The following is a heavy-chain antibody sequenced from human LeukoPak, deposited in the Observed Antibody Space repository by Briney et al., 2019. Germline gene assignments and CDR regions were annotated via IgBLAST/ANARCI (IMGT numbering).Heavy chain of an antibody. D-gene: IGHD5-12*01. V-gene: IGHV1-68*01. J-gene: IGHJ6*02. CDR2: ITLYNGNT. CDR1: GYTFTCCS. CDR3: AREGRGYSGYDYGCYYYGMDV. Sequence: KPGASVKVSCKASGYTFTCCSLHWLQQAPGQGLERMRWITLYNGNTKHAKKFQGRVTITRDMSLRTAYIELSSLRSEDSAVYYWAREGRGYSGYDYGCYYYGMDVWGQGTTATVSS.